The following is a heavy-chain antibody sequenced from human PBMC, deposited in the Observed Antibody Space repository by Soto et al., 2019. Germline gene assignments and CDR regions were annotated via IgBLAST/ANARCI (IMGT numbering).Heavy chain of an antibody. CDR3: AKDFVIRYCIGGRCYSGFYS. D-gene: IGHD2-15*01. CDR2: ISYDGSNK. V-gene: IGHV3-30*18. Sequence: GGSLRLSCAASGFTFSSYGMHWVRQAPGKGLEWVAVISYDGSNKYYADSVKGRFTISRDNSKNTLYLQMNSLRAEDTAVYYCAKDFVIRYCIGGRCYSGFYSWGQETLLTISS. CDR1: GFTFSSYG. J-gene: IGHJ4*02.